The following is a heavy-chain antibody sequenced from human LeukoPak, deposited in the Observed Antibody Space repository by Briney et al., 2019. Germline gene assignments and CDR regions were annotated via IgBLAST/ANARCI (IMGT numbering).Heavy chain of an antibody. CDR3: ARGRYSSSWSDY. D-gene: IGHD6-13*01. CDR2: INHSGST. Sequence: KTSETLSLTCAVYGGSFSGYYWSWIRQPPGKGLEWIGEINHSGSTNYNPSLKSRVTISVDTSKNQFSLKLGSVTAADTAVYYCARGRYSSSWSDYWGQGTLVTVSS. V-gene: IGHV4-34*01. CDR1: GGSFSGYY. J-gene: IGHJ4*02.